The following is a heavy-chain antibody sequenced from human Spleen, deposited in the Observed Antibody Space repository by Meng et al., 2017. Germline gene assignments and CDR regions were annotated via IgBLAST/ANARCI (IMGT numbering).Heavy chain of an antibody. Sequence: GGSLRLSCAVSRFTFNDHYMDWVRQAPGKGLEWVGRARNKANSYTTEYAASVKGRFTISRDDSKSSLYLQMNSLKSEDTAVYYCARVPDSIWSRAYIDYWGQGTVVTVSS. J-gene: IGHJ4*02. V-gene: IGHV3-72*01. CDR1: RFTFNDHY. D-gene: IGHD6-13*01. CDR2: ARNKANSYTT. CDR3: ARVPDSIWSRAYIDY.